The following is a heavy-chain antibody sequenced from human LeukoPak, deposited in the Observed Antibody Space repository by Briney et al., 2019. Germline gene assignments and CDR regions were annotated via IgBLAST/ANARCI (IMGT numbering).Heavy chain of an antibody. CDR2: IIPIFGTA. CDR1: GGTFSSYA. D-gene: IGHD3-3*01. CDR3: ASGAITIFGVVTPDYYYYMDV. V-gene: IGHV1-69*05. Sequence: SVKVSCKASGGTFSSYAISWVRQAPGQGLEWMGGIIPIFGTANYAQKFQGRVTITTDESTSTAYMELSSLRSEDTAAYYCASGAITIFGVVTPDYYYYMDVWGKGTTVTVSS. J-gene: IGHJ6*03.